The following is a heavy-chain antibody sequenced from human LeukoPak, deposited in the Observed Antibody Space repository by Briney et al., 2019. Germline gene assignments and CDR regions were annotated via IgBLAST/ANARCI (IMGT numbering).Heavy chain of an antibody. Sequence: GGSLRLSCAASGFTFSNSAMSWVRQAPGKGLEWVSAISSTGDKIYYADAVKGRFTISRDNSKNTLYLQMNSLRAEDTAVYYCARGARKGSGNYYFDYWGQGTLVSVSS. J-gene: IGHJ4*02. D-gene: IGHD3-10*01. CDR3: ARGARKGSGNYYFDY. V-gene: IGHV3-23*01. CDR2: ISSTGDKI. CDR1: GFTFSNSA.